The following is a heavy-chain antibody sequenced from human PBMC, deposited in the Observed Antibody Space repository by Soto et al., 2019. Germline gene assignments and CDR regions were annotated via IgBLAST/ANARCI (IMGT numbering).Heavy chain of an antibody. CDR3: ARDRGEWELLESWFDP. CDR1: GYTFTGYY. V-gene: IGHV1-2*02. CDR2: INPNSGGT. D-gene: IGHD1-26*01. Sequence: ASVKVSCKASGYTFTGYYMHCVRQAPGQGLEWMGWINPNSGGTNYAQKFQGRVTMTRDTSISTAYMELSRLRPDDTAVYYCARDRGEWELLESWFDPWGQGTLVTVSS. J-gene: IGHJ5*02.